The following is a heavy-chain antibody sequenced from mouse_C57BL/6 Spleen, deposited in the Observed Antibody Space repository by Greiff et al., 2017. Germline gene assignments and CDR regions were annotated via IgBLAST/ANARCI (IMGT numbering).Heavy chain of an antibody. V-gene: IGHV3-6*01. J-gene: IGHJ1*03. Sequence: DVQLQESGPGLVKPSQSLSLTCSVTGYSITSGYYWNWIRQFPGNKLEWMGYISYDGSNNYNPSLKNRISITRDTSKNQFFLKLNSVTTEDTATYYCARGGGYGNPSFDVWGTGTTVTVSS. CDR3: ARGGGYGNPSFDV. CDR2: ISYDGSN. CDR1: GYSITSGYY. D-gene: IGHD2-1*01.